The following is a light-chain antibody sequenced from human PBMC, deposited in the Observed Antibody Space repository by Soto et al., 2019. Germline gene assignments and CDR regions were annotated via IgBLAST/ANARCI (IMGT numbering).Light chain of an antibody. Sequence: DIVMTQSPDSLAVSLGERATINCKSSQRILYSSSNNNYLAWYQQKPVQTPKLLIYWAYTRASGVPDRISGSVYGTDFTFTISSLQAEDVAVDYCQQYYSILGTFGQGTKVEIK. CDR3: QQYYSILGT. CDR1: QRILYSSSNNNY. J-gene: IGKJ1*01. V-gene: IGKV4-1*01. CDR2: WAY.